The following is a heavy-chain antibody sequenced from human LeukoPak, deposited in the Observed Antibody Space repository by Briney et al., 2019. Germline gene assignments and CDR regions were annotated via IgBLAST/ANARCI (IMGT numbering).Heavy chain of an antibody. CDR1: GFTFSSYS. D-gene: IGHD3-3*01. CDR3: ARDYLRSDREFWSGYFDY. J-gene: IGHJ4*02. CDR2: ISSSSSYI. Sequence: PGGSLRLSCAASGFTFSSYSMNWVRQAPGKGLEWVSSISSSSSYIYYADSVKGRFTISRDNTKNPLYLQMNTLRAEDTAVYYCARDYLRSDREFWSGYFDYWGQGTLVTVSS. V-gene: IGHV3-21*01.